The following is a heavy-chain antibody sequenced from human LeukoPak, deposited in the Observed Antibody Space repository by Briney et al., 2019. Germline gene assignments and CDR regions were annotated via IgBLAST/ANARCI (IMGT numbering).Heavy chain of an antibody. Sequence: SETLSLTCTVSGGSISSGSYYWSWVRQPAGKGLEWIGRMSTTGSTIYNPSLKSRVTIAVDTSKNQFSLKLSSVTAADTAVYYCARDRQLLLDYWGQGTLVTVSS. D-gene: IGHD2-2*01. V-gene: IGHV4-61*02. CDR2: MSTTGST. CDR1: GGSISSGSYY. J-gene: IGHJ4*02. CDR3: ARDRQLLLDY.